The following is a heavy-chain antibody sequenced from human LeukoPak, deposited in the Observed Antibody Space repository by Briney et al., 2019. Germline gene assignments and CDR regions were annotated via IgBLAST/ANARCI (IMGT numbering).Heavy chain of an antibody. CDR2: ISGSGGST. CDR1: GFTFSSYA. D-gene: IGHD3-10*01. V-gene: IGHV3-23*01. CDR3: ANHYGSGSSNAFDI. J-gene: IGHJ3*02. Sequence: GRSLRLSCAASGFTFSSYAMSWVRQAPGKGLEWVSAISGSGGSTYYADSVKGRFTISRDNSKNTLYLQMNSLRAEDTAVYYCANHYGSGSSNAFDIWGQGTMVTVSS.